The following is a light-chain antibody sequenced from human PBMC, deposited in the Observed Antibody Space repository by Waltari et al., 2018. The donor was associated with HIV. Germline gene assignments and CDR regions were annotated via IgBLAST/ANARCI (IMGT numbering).Light chain of an antibody. V-gene: IGKV3-20*01. CDR1: QSVSSRS. Sequence: EIVLTQSPGTLSLSPGERATLSCRASQSVSSRSLAWYQQRPGKAPRLLIAGASSRATGIPDMFSGSGSGTDFTLTISGLEPEDFAVYYCQQYGASPRTFGQGTKVEIK. J-gene: IGKJ1*01. CDR3: QQYGASPRT. CDR2: GAS.